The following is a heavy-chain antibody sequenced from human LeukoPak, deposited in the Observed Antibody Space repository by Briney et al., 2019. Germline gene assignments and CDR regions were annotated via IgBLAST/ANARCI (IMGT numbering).Heavy chain of an antibody. CDR1: GFTFSSYA. CDR3: ARGDALAGTFGY. Sequence: GESLRLSCAASGFTFSSYAMHWVRQAPGKGLEWVAVISYDGSNKYYADSVKGRFTISRDNSKNTLYLQMNSLRAEDTAVYYCARGDALAGTFGYWGQGTLVTVSS. CDR2: ISYDGSNK. J-gene: IGHJ4*02. V-gene: IGHV3-30*04. D-gene: IGHD6-19*01.